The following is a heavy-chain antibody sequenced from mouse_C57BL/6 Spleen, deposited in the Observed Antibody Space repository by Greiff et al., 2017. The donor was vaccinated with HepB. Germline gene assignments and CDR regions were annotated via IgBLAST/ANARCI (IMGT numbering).Heavy chain of an antibody. Sequence: VQLQQPGAELVKPGASVKMSCKASGYTFTSYWITWVKQRPGQGLEWIGDIYPGSGSTNYNEKFKSKAKLTVDTSSSTAYMQLSSLTSEDSAVYYWARGDYDYDEGEAMDNWGQGTSVTVSS. V-gene: IGHV1-55*01. CDR3: ARGDYDYDEGEAMDN. CDR1: GYTFTSYW. CDR2: IYPGSGST. D-gene: IGHD2-4*01. J-gene: IGHJ4*01.